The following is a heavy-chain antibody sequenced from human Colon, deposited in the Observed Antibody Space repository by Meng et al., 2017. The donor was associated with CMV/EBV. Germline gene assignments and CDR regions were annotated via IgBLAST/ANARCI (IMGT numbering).Heavy chain of an antibody. Sequence: GESLKISCAASGFTFSNYEMNWVRQAPGKGLEWISHISSSGNTIYYADSVQGRFTISRDNAKNSLYLQMNSLRAEDTALYYCAREGYTYGSKNFFDFWGQGSLVTVSS. D-gene: IGHD5-18*01. CDR1: GFTFSNYE. CDR2: ISSSGNTI. CDR3: AREGYTYGSKNFFDF. V-gene: IGHV3-48*03. J-gene: IGHJ4*02.